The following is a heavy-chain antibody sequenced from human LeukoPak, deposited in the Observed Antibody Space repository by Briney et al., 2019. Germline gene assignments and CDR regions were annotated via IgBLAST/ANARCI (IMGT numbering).Heavy chain of an antibody. CDR2: IKSNTNGGTT. J-gene: IGHJ4*01. D-gene: IGHD1-1*01. Sequence: PGGSLRLSCAGSGFTFSDAWMAWVRQTPGKGLEWVGHIKSNTNGGTTDYAAAVKGRFTISRDDSRKTLYLQMNSLKTEDTAVYFGDAYNFWGYGTLVTVSS. CDR3: DAYNF. CDR1: GFTFSDAW. V-gene: IGHV3-15*01.